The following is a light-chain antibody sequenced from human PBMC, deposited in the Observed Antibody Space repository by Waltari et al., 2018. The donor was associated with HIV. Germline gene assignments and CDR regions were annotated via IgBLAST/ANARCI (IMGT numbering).Light chain of an antibody. V-gene: IGLV3-19*01. J-gene: IGLJ2*01. CDR1: SLRSYY. CDR3: NSRDSSGNHVV. Sequence: SSELTQDPTVSVALGQTVRIKCQGDSLRSYYASWYQQKPRQAPVLVIYAKNNRPSGIPDRFSGSSSGNTASLTITGAQAEDEADYYCNSRDSSGNHVVFGGGTKLTVL. CDR2: AKN.